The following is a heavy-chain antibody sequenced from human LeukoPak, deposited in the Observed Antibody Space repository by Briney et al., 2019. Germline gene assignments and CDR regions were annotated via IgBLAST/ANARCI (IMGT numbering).Heavy chain of an antibody. CDR1: GGSISNYY. CDR2: IHSSGST. J-gene: IGHJ3*02. V-gene: IGHV4-4*07. CDR3: ARELPTVTTAFDI. D-gene: IGHD4-17*01. Sequence: PSETLSLTCTVSGGSISNYYWSWIRQPAGEGLEWIGRIHSSGSTNYNPSLKSRVTVSLDTSKTQFSLKLSSVTAADTAVYYCARELPTVTTAFDIWGQGTMVTVSS.